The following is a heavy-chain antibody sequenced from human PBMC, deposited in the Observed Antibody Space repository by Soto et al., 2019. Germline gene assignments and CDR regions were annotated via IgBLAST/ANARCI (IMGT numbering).Heavy chain of an antibody. CDR3: ARDIRGDYYFDY. CDR2: IIPIFGTA. Sequence: SVNGSCKASGGSFSIYAIGWVRQAPGQGLEWMGGIIPIFGTANYAQKFQGRVTITADESTSTAYMELSSLRSEDTAVYYCARDIRGDYYFDYWGQGTLVTVSS. J-gene: IGHJ4*02. D-gene: IGHD4-17*01. CDR1: GGSFSIYA. V-gene: IGHV1-69*13.